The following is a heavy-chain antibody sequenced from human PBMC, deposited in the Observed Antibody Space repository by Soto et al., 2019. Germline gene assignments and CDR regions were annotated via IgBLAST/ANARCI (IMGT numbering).Heavy chain of an antibody. V-gene: IGHV4-34*01. CDR1: GGSFSGYY. J-gene: IGHJ4*02. CDR2: INHSGSI. CDR3: ARGEVTTGVF. Sequence: SETLSLTCAFYGGSFSGYYWSWIRQPPGKGLEWIGEINHSGSITYAPSLKSRVTMSVDTSKNQFSLRLNSVTAADTAVYYCARGEVTTGVFWGQGTQVTVSS. D-gene: IGHD4-4*01.